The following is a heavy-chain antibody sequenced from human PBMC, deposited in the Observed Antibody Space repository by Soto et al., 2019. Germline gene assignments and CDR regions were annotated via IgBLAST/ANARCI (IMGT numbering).Heavy chain of an antibody. J-gene: IGHJ4*02. V-gene: IGHV3-23*01. CDR1: GLTFSRYA. D-gene: IGHD4-17*01. CDR2: INPSGDIT. Sequence: EEQLLESRGGLVQPGGSLRLSCAASGLTFSRYAMSWVRQAPGKGLEWVSIINPSGDITYYGDSVKGRFTISRDNSKNTLSLQMNSLRAEDTAVYYCANSLRPSALTTYCFDYRGQGTLVTVSS. CDR3: ANSLRPSALTTYCFDY.